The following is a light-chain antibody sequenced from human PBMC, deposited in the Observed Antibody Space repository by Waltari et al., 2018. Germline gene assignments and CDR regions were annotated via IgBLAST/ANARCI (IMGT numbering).Light chain of an antibody. V-gene: IGLV3-25*03. Sequence: SYELTQPPSVSVSPGQTARITCSGDILSTHYAFWYQHKPGQAPVVLIRKDNERPSGIPERFSGSSSGATVTLTISGVQAEDEGDYYCQSADNTGTYWLFGGGTKVTVL. J-gene: IGLJ3*02. CDR3: QSADNTGTYWL. CDR1: ILSTHY. CDR2: KDN.